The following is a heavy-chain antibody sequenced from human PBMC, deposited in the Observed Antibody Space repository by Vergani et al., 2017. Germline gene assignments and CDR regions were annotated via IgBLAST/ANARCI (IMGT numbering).Heavy chain of an antibody. J-gene: IGHJ3*01. CDR3: ARDGGEYDKDALDV. CDR2: IYSTGST. V-gene: IGHV4-31*03. D-gene: IGHD2-21*01. CDR1: GDSISSGVYY. Sequence: QVQLQESGPGLVKPSQTLSLTCSVSGDSISSGVYYWNWIRQHPGKGLEWIGNIYSTGSTHHNPSLRRRINMSVDTSKNQFSLKLTSVTAADTAVYYCARDGGEYDKDALDVWGQGTKVTVTS.